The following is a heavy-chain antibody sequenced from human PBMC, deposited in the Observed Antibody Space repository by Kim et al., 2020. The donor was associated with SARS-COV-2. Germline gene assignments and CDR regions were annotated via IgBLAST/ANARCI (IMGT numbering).Heavy chain of an antibody. D-gene: IGHD3-16*01. CDR2: ISSDGSIT. Sequence: GGSLRLSCAVSRFTFNNYWINWVRHAPGKGRVWVSRISSDGSITNYADSVKGRFTMSRDNAENTLYLQMNSLRAEDMAVYYCARGFFRDVCDVWGQGTTFPASS. V-gene: IGHV3-74*01. CDR1: RFTFNNYW. CDR3: ARGFFRDVCDV. J-gene: IGHJ6*02.